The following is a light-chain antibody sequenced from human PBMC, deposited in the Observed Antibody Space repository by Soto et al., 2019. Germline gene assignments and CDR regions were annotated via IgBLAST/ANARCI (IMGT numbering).Light chain of an antibody. CDR2: AAS. J-gene: IGKJ1*01. CDR3: QQYYRYPWT. V-gene: IGKV1-8*01. Sequence: AIRMTQSPSSFSASTGDRVTITCRASQGISSYLAWYQQKPGKAPKLLIYAASTLQSGVPSRFSGSRSGTDFTLTISCLQSEDFATYYCQQYYRYPWTFGQGTKGEIK. CDR1: QGISSY.